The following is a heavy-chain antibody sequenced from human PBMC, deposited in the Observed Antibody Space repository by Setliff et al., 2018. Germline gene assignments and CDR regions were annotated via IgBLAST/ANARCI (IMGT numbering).Heavy chain of an antibody. Sequence: PSETLSLTFTVSGDSISGGTYSWSWIRQPAGKGLEWFGHVYKTGSIIYNPSLKSRVTISSDTSKNQFSLNLYSVTAADTAVYCCARAYDSSGWYGESHTYYFDNWGQGTLVTVSS. CDR2: VYKTGSI. V-gene: IGHV4-61*09. CDR1: GDSISGGTYS. D-gene: IGHD3-22*01. J-gene: IGHJ4*02. CDR3: ARAYDSSGWYGESHTYYFDN.